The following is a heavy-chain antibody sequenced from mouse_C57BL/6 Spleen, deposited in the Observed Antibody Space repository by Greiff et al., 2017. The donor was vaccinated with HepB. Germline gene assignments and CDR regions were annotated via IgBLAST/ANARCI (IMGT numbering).Heavy chain of an antibody. CDR3: ARRGSSFYYFDY. D-gene: IGHD1-1*01. CDR1: GYTFTSYW. J-gene: IGHJ2*01. CDR2: IHPNSGST. Sequence: QVQLKQPGAELVKPGASVKLSCKASGYTFTSYWMHWVKQRPGQGLEWIGMIHPNSGSTNYNEKFKSKATLTVDKSSSTAYMQLSSLTSEDSAVYYCARRGSSFYYFDYWGQGTTLTVSS. V-gene: IGHV1-64*01.